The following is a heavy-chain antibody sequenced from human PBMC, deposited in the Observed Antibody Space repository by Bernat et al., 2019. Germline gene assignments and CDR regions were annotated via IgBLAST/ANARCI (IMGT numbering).Heavy chain of an antibody. D-gene: IGHD1-14*01. J-gene: IGHJ6*03. V-gene: IGHV3-23*04. Sequence: EVQLVESGGGLVERGGSLRLSCAASGFTFSTYAMSWVRQAPGKGLDWVSGIGNSGARSYCEGSVTGRFTIARGKSKNSLHLQMNNLRAEDTAVYYCAKELGGDGNFCYYMDVWGKGAKVSVSS. CDR2: IGNSGARS. CDR3: AKELGGDGNFCYYMDV. CDR1: GFTFSTYA.